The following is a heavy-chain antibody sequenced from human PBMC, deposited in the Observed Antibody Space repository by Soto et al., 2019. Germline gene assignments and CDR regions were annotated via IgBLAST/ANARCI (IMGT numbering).Heavy chain of an antibody. V-gene: IGHV3-23*01. J-gene: IGHJ6*03. Sequence: GGSLRLSCAASGFTFSSYAMSWVRQAPGKGLEWVSAISGSGGSIYYADSVKGRFTISRDNSKNTLYLQMNSLRAEDTAVYYCAKNSGYDYEGNYYYYYYMDVWGKGTTVTVSS. CDR1: GFTFSSYA. CDR2: ISGSGGSI. D-gene: IGHD5-12*01. CDR3: AKNSGYDYEGNYYYYYYMDV.